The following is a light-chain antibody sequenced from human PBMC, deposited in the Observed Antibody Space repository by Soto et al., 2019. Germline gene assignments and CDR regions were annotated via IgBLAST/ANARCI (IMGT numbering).Light chain of an antibody. J-gene: IGKJ1*01. Sequence: EIVMTQSPATLSVSPGERATLSCRASQSVSSNLALYQQKPGQPPRLLIYRASTRATGIPARFSGSGSGTEFTVTISSLQSQDFAVYYCQHDKRGPPWTCGQGTKVESK. CDR3: QHDKRGPPWT. CDR2: RAS. V-gene: IGKV3-15*01. CDR1: QSVSSN.